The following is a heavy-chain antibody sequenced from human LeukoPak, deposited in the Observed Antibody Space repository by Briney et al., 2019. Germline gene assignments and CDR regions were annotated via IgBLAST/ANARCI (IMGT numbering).Heavy chain of an antibody. J-gene: IGHJ4*02. D-gene: IGHD3-9*01. CDR3: ARDYYDILTDYYKGDY. V-gene: IGHV3-7*01. CDR1: GFTFSSYW. Sequence: PGGSLRLSCAASGFTFSSYWMSWVRQAPGKGLEWVANIKQDGSEKYYVDSVKGRFTIYRDNAKNSLYLQMNSLRAEDTAVYYCARDYYDILTDYYKGDYWGQGTLVTVSS. CDR2: IKQDGSEK.